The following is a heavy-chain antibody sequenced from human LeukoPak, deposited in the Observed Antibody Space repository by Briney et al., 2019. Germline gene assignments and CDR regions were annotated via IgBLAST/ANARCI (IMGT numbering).Heavy chain of an antibody. D-gene: IGHD3-9*01. CDR1: GFTFSGYA. V-gene: IGHV3-23*01. CDR3: AKTFTYYGLLTGLHS. CDR2: ISNSAVST. Sequence: GGSLRLSCAASGFTFSGYAMNWVRQAPGKGLEWVSGISNSAVSTYYADSVKGRFTISRDNSKNTLYLQMNSLRAEDTAVYYCAKTFTYYGLLTGLHSWGQGSLVTVSS. J-gene: IGHJ4*02.